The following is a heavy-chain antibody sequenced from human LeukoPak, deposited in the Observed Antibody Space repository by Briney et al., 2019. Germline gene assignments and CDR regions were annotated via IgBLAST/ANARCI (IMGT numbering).Heavy chain of an antibody. D-gene: IGHD6-13*01. CDR1: NGSISSFY. CDR3: ARWYSSSWYSWAYFDY. V-gene: IGHV4-59*08. J-gene: IGHJ4*02. CDR2: IYYTGTT. Sequence: ETLSLTCTVSNGSISSFYWTWIRQPPGKGLEWIGYIYYTGTTDYNPSLKSRVTISVDTSKNQFSLKLSSVTAADTAVYYCARWYSSSWYSWAYFDYWGQGTLVTVSS.